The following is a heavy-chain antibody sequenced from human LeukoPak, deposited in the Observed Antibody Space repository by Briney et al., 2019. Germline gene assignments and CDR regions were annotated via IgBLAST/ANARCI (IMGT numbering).Heavy chain of an antibody. Sequence: PSETLSLTCTVSGGSVSSGSYYWSWIRQPPGQGLEWIGYIYYSGCAKYNPSPKRRVPISVETSKNQFSLKMSSVTAADTAVYYCASLEDTAMDHYFEYWGQGTLVTVSS. J-gene: IGHJ4*02. CDR1: GGSVSSGSYY. V-gene: IGHV4-61*01. CDR2: IYYSGCA. CDR3: ASLEDTAMDHYFEY. D-gene: IGHD5-18*01.